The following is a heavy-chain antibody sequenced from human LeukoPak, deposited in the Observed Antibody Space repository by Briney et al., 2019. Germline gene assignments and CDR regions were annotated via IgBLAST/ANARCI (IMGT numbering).Heavy chain of an antibody. Sequence: PGGSLRLSCAASGFTFSSYSMHWVRQAPGKGLEWVAFIRYDGSNKYYADSVKGRFTISRDNSKNTLYLQMNSLRAEDTAVYYCAKAGGYDIRSYGMDVWGQGTTVTVSS. CDR2: IRYDGSNK. J-gene: IGHJ6*02. V-gene: IGHV3-30*02. CDR1: GFTFSSYS. D-gene: IGHD5-12*01. CDR3: AKAGGYDIRSYGMDV.